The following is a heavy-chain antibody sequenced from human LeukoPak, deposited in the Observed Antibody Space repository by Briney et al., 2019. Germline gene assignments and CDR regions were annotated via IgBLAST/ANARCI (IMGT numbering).Heavy chain of an antibody. D-gene: IGHD2-15*01. CDR3: ARSTCSGGSCYDY. V-gene: IGHV1-2*04. CDR1: GYTFTGCY. Sequence: ASVKVSCKASGYTFTGCYMHWVRQGPGQGLEWMGWINPNSGGTNYAQKFQGWVTMTRDTSISTAYMELSRLRSDDTAVYYCARSTCSGGSCYDYWGQGTLVTVSS. J-gene: IGHJ4*02. CDR2: INPNSGGT.